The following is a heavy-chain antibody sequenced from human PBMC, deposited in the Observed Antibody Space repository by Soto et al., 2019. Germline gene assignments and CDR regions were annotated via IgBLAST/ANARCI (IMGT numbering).Heavy chain of an antibody. CDR2: IIPIFGTA. CDR1: GGTFSSYA. J-gene: IGHJ4*02. V-gene: IGHV1-69*01. Sequence: QVQLVQSGAEVKKPGSSVKVSCKASGGTFSSYAISWVRQAPGQGLEWMGGIIPIFGTANYAQKFQGRVTITADESTSTAYMELSSLRSEDTAVYYSARDRHTHSRTTVTPYYFDYWGQGTLVTVSS. CDR3: ARDRHTHSRTTVTPYYFDY. D-gene: IGHD4-17*01.